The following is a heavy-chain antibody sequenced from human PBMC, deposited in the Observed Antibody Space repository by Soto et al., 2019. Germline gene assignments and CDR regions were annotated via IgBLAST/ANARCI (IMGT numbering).Heavy chain of an antibody. V-gene: IGHV3-30*18. J-gene: IGHJ4*02. D-gene: IGHD3-10*01. CDR1: GFTFSSYG. CDR3: AKDLEPLWFGEFPEY. CDR2: ISYDGSNK. Sequence: GGSLRLSCAASGFTFSSYGMHWVRQAPGKGLEWVAVISYDGSNKYYADSVKGRFTISRDNSKNTLYLQMNSLRAEDTAVYYCAKDLEPLWFGEFPEYWGQGTLVTVSS.